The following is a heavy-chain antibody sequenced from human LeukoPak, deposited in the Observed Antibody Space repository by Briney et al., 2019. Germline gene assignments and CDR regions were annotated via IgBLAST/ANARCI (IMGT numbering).Heavy chain of an antibody. D-gene: IGHD2-15*01. CDR1: GGSISSGDYY. V-gene: IGHV4-30-4*01. CDR2: IYYSGST. Sequence: SETLSLTCTVSGGSISSGDYYWSWIRQPPGKGLEWIGYIYYSGSTYYNPSLKRRVTISVDTSKNQFSLKLSSVTAADTAVYYCASTYCSGGSCYSDYYYYYGMDVWGQGTTVTVSS. J-gene: IGHJ6*02. CDR3: ASTYCSGGSCYSDYYYYYGMDV.